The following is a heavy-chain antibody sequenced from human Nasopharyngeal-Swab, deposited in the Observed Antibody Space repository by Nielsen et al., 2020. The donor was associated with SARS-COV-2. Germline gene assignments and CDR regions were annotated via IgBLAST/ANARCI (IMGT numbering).Heavy chain of an antibody. CDR1: GGSISTYY. CDR3: ARDALTGGVDY. Sequence: ETLSLTCTVFGGSISTYYWSWIRQAPGKGLEWVANIKQDGSEKNYVDSVKGRFSISRDTTKNSLYLQMNSLRAEDTAVYYCARDALTGGVDYWGQGTLVTVSS. J-gene: IGHJ4*02. D-gene: IGHD7-27*01. V-gene: IGHV3-7*03. CDR2: IKQDGSEK.